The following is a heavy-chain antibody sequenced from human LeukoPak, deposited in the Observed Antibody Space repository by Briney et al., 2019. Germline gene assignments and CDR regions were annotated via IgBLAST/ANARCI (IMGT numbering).Heavy chain of an antibody. CDR3: ARDFPNYYDSSGYDY. V-gene: IGHV1-3*01. CDR1: GYTFTSYA. CDR2: INAGNGNT. Sequence: ASVKVSCKASGYTFTSYAMHWVRQAPGQRLEWMGWINAGNGNTKYSQMFQGRVTITRDTSASTAYMELSSLRSEDTAVYYCARDFPNYYDSSGYDYWGQGTLVTVSS. J-gene: IGHJ4*02. D-gene: IGHD3-22*01.